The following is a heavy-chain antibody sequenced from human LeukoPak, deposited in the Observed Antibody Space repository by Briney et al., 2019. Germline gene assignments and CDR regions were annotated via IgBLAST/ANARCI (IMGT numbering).Heavy chain of an antibody. D-gene: IGHD3-10*01. CDR3: ARDFMVRGVAVGY. Sequence: GRSLRLSCAASGFTFSSYAMHWVRQAPGKGLEWVAVIWYDGSNKYYADSVKGRFTISRDNSKNTLYLQMNSLRAEDTAVYYCARDFMVRGVAVGYWGQGTLVTVSS. CDR1: GFTFSSYA. CDR2: IWYDGSNK. V-gene: IGHV3-33*08. J-gene: IGHJ4*02.